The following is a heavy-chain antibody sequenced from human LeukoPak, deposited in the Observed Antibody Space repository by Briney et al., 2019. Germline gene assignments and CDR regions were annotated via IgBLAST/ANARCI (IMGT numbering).Heavy chain of an antibody. D-gene: IGHD3-22*01. V-gene: IGHV1-18*01. Sequence: ASVKVSCKASGYTFTSYGISWVRRAPGQGLEWMGWISAYNGNTNYAQKPQGRVTMTTDTSTSTAYMELRSLRSDDTAVYYCARVDYDSSGYSLDLFDYWGQGTLVTVSS. J-gene: IGHJ4*02. CDR1: GYTFTSYG. CDR2: ISAYNGNT. CDR3: ARVDYDSSGYSLDLFDY.